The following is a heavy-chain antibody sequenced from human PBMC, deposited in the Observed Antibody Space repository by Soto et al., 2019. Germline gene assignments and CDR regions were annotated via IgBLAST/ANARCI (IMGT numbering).Heavy chain of an antibody. D-gene: IGHD3-22*01. CDR2: ISSRSTFI. J-gene: IGHJ4*02. CDR1: GFTLTNEN. CDR3: ARDPPLSMIVVVGVDDF. V-gene: IGHV3-21*06. Sequence: EVQLVESGGGLVQPGGSLRLSCAGSGFTLTNENMNWVRQAPGKGLEWVSSISSRSTFINYADSVKGRFTISRDNDKGLVYLQMNSLRAEDTAVYYCARDPPLSMIVVVGVDDFWGQGTLVTVSS.